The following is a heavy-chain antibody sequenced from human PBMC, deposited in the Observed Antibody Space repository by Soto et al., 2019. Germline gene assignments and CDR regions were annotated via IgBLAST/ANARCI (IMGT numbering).Heavy chain of an antibody. Sequence: SETLSLTCAVYGGSFSGYYWSWIRQPPGKGLEWIGEINHSGSTNYNPSLKSRVTISVDTSKNQFSLKLSSVTAADTAVYYCARVDGYSGYLGAFDIWGQGTMVTVSS. CDR2: INHSGST. CDR1: GGSFSGYY. J-gene: IGHJ3*02. CDR3: ARVDGYSGYLGAFDI. V-gene: IGHV4-34*01. D-gene: IGHD5-12*01.